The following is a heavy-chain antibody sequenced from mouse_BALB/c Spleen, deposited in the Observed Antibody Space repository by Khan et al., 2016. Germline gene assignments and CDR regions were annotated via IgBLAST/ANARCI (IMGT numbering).Heavy chain of an antibody. CDR1: GYTFTSYN. D-gene: IGHD2-14*01. CDR3: AREGNYFDY. CDR2: IYPGNGDT. V-gene: IGHV1-12*01. J-gene: IGHJ2*01. Sequence: QVQLKQSGAELVKPGASVKMSCKASGYTFTSYNMHWVKQTPGQGLEWIGAIYPGNGDTSYNQKFKGKATLTADKSSSTAYMQLSSLTSEDSAVXDCAREGNYFDYWGQGTTLTVSS.